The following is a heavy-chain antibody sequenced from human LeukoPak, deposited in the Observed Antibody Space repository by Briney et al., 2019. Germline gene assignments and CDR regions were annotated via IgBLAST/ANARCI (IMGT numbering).Heavy chain of an antibody. CDR1: GGSVSDYY. CDR3: ASRKLGNDY. CDR2: IYHTGST. V-gene: IGHV4-59*02. D-gene: IGHD7-27*01. J-gene: IGHJ4*02. Sequence: SETLSLTCTIAGGSVSDYYWSWIRQSPGKGLEWIGYIYHTGSTSYSPSLKSRVTILADTSQNQFSLKLSSVTAADTAVYYCASRKLGNDYWGQGTLVTVSS.